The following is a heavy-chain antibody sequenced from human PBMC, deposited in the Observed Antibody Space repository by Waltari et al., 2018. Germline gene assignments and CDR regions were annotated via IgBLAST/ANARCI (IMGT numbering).Heavy chain of an antibody. Sequence: EVQLVESGGASVQTGESLRLSCAASGFTFSNYWMHWVRQTPGKGLFWISHINNYGDGASYADSVRGRFTISRDNAKNTVFLQMTSLRAEDTGLYLCVRDDPGYGMDVWGQGTPVTVSS. CDR2: INNYGDGA. V-gene: IGHV3-74*01. J-gene: IGHJ6*01. CDR3: VRDDPGYGMDV. CDR1: GFTFSNYW.